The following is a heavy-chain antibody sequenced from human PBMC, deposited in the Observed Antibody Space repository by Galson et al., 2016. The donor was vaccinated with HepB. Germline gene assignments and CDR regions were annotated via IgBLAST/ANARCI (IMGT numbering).Heavy chain of an antibody. CDR1: GFGVSSNY. J-gene: IGHJ4*02. D-gene: IGHD3-16*01. CDR3: ARGGKWQLGSLYFDS. V-gene: IGHV3-53*01. Sequence: SLRLSCAASGFGVSSNYMSWVRQAPGKGLEWLSVLYSGGTTFYAGFVRGRFTISRDNSQNTLYLQMNSLRAEDTAVYFCARGGKWQLGSLYFDSWGQGTLVTVSS. CDR2: LYSGGTT.